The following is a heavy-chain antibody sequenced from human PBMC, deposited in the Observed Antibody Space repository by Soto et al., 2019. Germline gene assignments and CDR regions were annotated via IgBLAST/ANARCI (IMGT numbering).Heavy chain of an antibody. CDR2: IIPKVGKA. V-gene: IGHV1-69*13. Sequence: GASVKVSCKASGGTFSSYAISWVRQAPGQGLEWMGGIIPKVGKANYAQKFQGRVTMTEDASTGTAYMELSSLRSEDTAVYYCATAAVIAAAGRGPWFDPWGQGTLVTVSS. CDR1: GGTFSSYA. J-gene: IGHJ5*02. D-gene: IGHD6-13*01. CDR3: ATAAVIAAAGRGPWFDP.